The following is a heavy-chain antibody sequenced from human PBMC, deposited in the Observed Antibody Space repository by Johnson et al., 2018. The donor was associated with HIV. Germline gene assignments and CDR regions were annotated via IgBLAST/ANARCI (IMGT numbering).Heavy chain of an antibody. J-gene: IGHJ3*02. Sequence: VQLVESGGGLVQPGGSLRLSCAASGFTFRSFAMTWVRQAPGKGLEWVSTISGTHGSTYYADSVRGRFTLSRDNSKNTLYLQMNSLRAEDTSVFYCARPPPYYDFWSGNYAFDIWGQGTMVTVSS. V-gene: IGHV3-23*04. D-gene: IGHD3-3*01. CDR3: ARPPPYYDFWSGNYAFDI. CDR1: GFTFRSFA. CDR2: ISGTHGST.